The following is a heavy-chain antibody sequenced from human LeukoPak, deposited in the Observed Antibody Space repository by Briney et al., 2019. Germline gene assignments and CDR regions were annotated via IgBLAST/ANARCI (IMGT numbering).Heavy chain of an antibody. D-gene: IGHD2-2*01. CDR2: MFHNGST. V-gene: IGHV4-30-2*01. CDR1: GGSFSSGGFS. J-gene: IGHJ5*02. Sequence: SETLSLTCAVSGGSFSSGGFSWSWIRQPPGKGLEWIGYMFHNGSTNYDPSLKSRVTISVDTSKNQFSLKLSSVTAADTAVYYCARLGYCSSTSCFWFDPWGQGTLVTVSS. CDR3: ARLGYCSSTSCFWFDP.